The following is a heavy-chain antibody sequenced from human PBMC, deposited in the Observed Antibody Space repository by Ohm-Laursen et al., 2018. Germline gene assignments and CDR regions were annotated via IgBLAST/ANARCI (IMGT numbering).Heavy chain of an antibody. V-gene: IGHV4-31*03. CDR2: LYHSGST. Sequence: TLSLNCTVSCGALNCGGSYWTSIRHHPRRGLEWIGSLYHSGSTFYNPSHESRLSILIATSKNQFSLKLCSVHAADTAVYYCAGRGYWGQGTLVTVSS. J-gene: IGHJ4*02. CDR3: AGRGY. CDR1: CGALNCGGSY.